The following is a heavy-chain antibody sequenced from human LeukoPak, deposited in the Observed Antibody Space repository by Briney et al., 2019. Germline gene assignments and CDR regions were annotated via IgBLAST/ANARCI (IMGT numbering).Heavy chain of an antibody. CDR2: IYSGGST. J-gene: IGHJ4*02. Sequence: GGSLRLSCAASGFTVSSNHMTWVRQAPGKGLEWVSVIYSGGSTYYADSVKGRFTISRDNSKNTLYLQMNSLRPEDTAVYYCAKDRISMVRSSDIDNWGQGTLVTVSS. V-gene: IGHV3-53*05. D-gene: IGHD3-10*01. CDR3: AKDRISMVRSSDIDN. CDR1: GFTVSSNH.